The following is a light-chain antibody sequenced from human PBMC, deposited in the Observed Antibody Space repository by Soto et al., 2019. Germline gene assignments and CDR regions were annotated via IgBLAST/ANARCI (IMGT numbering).Light chain of an antibody. J-gene: IGKJ3*01. Sequence: ETVLTQSPGTLSLSPGERATLSCRASQIVSSSYFVWDQQIPGQAPRLLMSGASSRATGIPGRFSGCLSGTDFTLNISSLDPEDFSVYCCQQYSRLTFTFCPGTKVYLK. V-gene: IGKV3-20*01. CDR3: QQYSRLTFT. CDR1: QIVSSSY. CDR2: GAS.